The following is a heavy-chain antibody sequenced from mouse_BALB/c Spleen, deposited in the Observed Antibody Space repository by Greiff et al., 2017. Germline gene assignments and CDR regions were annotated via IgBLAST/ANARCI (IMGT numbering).Heavy chain of an antibody. CDR3: ARSPLPSWYFDV. D-gene: IGHD1-2*01. V-gene: IGHV1-4*01. CDR2: INPSSGYT. J-gene: IGHJ1*01. Sequence: VQLQQSGAELARPGASVKMSCKASGYTFTSYTMHWVKQRPGQGLEWIGYINPSSGYTNYNQKFKDKATLTADKSSSTAYMQLSSLTSEDSAVYYCARSPLPSWYFDVWGAGTTVTVSS. CDR1: GYTFTSYT.